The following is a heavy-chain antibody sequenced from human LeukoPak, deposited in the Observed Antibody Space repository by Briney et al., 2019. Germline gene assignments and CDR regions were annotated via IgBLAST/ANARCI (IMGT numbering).Heavy chain of an antibody. CDR1: GFTVSNNY. CDR3: ARGLQQQLGWFDP. J-gene: IGHJ5*02. Sequence: GGSLRLSCSASGFTVSNNYMSWVRQAPEKGLEWVSIIYSGGGTNYADSVKGRFTISRNNSKNTLYLQMSSLRPDDTAVYYCARGLQQQLGWFDPWGQGTLVTVSS. V-gene: IGHV3-53*04. CDR2: IYSGGGT. D-gene: IGHD6-13*01.